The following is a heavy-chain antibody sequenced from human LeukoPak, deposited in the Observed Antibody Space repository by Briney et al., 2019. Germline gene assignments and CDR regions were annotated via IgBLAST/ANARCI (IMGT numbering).Heavy chain of an antibody. Sequence: PGGSLRLSCGGFGFTFEDFGMHWVRQRPGKGLEWVSLISGDGSMTHYADSVKGRFTISRYNTKNSLYLQMNSLRTEDTAFYYCAKDAPYNGRVFDSWGQGTLVTVSS. CDR3: AKDAPYNGRVFDS. CDR2: ISGDGSMT. V-gene: IGHV3-43*02. D-gene: IGHD5-12*01. CDR1: GFTFEDFG. J-gene: IGHJ4*02.